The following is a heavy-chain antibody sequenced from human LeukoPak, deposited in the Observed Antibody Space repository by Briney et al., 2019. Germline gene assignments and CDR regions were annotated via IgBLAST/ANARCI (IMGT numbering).Heavy chain of an antibody. CDR2: IWYDGSNK. CDR1: GFTFSSYG. D-gene: IGHD3-22*01. Sequence: PGRSLRLSCAASGFTFSSYGMHWVCQAPGKGLEWVAVIWYDGSNKYYADSVKGRFTISRDNSKNTLYLQMNSLRAEDTAVYYCARDAGPHYDSSAYGMDVWGQGTTVTVSS. J-gene: IGHJ6*02. V-gene: IGHV3-33*01. CDR3: ARDAGPHYDSSAYGMDV.